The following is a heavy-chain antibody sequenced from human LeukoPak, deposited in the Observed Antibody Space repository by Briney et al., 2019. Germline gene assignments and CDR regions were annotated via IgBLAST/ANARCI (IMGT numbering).Heavy chain of an antibody. D-gene: IGHD4-17*01. CDR2: IYYSGST. V-gene: IGHV4-59*01. CDR3: ASEYGVENAFGI. CDR1: GGSISSYY. Sequence: SETLSLTCTVSGGSISSYYWSWIRQPPGKGLEWIGYIYYSGSTNYNPSLKSRVTISVDTSKNQFSLKLSSVTAADTAVYYCASEYGVENAFGIWGQGTMVTVSS. J-gene: IGHJ3*02.